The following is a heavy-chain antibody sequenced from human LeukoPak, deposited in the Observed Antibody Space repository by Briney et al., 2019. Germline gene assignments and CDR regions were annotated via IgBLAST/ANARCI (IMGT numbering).Heavy chain of an antibody. Sequence: GGSLRLSCAASGFTFSNAWMSWVRQAPGKGLEWVGRIKSKTDGGTTDYAAPVKGRFTISRDDSKNTLYLQMNSLKTEDTAVYYCTTGPGEDTAMVRYYYYGMDVWGQGATVTVSS. CDR1: GFTFSNAW. CDR3: TTGPGEDTAMVRYYYYGMDV. V-gene: IGHV3-15*01. J-gene: IGHJ6*02. D-gene: IGHD5-18*01. CDR2: IKSKTDGGTT.